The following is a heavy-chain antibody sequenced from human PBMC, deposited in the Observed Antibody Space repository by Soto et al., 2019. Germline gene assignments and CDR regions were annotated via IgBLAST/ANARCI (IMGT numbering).Heavy chain of an antibody. J-gene: IGHJ4*02. V-gene: IGHV1-58*01. D-gene: IGHD1-26*01. CDR3: AATAPSRAIGGARYFDY. CDR1: GFTFTSSA. Sequence: SVKVSCKAAGFTFTSSAVQWVRQARGQRLEWIGWIVVGSGNTNYAQKFQERVTITRDMSTSTAYMELSSLRSEDTAVYYCAATAPSRAIGGARYFDYWGQGTMVTVSS. CDR2: IVVGSGNT.